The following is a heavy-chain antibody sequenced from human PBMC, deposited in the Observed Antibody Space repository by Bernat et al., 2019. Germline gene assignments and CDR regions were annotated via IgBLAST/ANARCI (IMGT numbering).Heavy chain of an antibody. CDR3: ARDIVVVVAATYYYYYGMDG. V-gene: IGHV3-11*01. CDR1: GFTFSDYY. Sequence: QVQLVESGGGLVKPGGSLRLSCAASGFTFSDYYMSWIRQAPGKGLEWVSYISSSGSTIYYADSVKGRFTISRDNAKNSLYLQMNSLRAEDTAVYYCARDIVVVVAATYYYYYGMDGWGQGTTVTVSS. J-gene: IGHJ6*02. D-gene: IGHD2-15*01. CDR2: ISSSGSTI.